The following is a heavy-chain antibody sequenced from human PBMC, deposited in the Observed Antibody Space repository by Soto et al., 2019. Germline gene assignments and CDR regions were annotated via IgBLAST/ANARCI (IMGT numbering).Heavy chain of an antibody. J-gene: IGHJ4*02. CDR2: IYHSGST. CDR1: GGSINSRYW. Sequence: SETLSLTCAVSGGSINSRYWWSWGRQSPGKGLEWIGEIYHSGSTNYNPSLKSRVTISVDKSKNQFSLNLSSVTAADTAVYYCARDQNGSGNYYTRYFDYWGQGTLVTVSS. CDR3: ARDQNGSGNYYTRYFDY. V-gene: IGHV4-4*02. D-gene: IGHD3-10*01.